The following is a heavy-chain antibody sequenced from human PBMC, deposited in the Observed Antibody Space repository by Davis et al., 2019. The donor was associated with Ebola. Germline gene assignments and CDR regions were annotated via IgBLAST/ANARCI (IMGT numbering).Heavy chain of an antibody. CDR3: ARAPDYYYYYGMDV. V-gene: IGHV1-69*06. CDR2: IIPIFGTA. CDR1: GGTFSSYA. J-gene: IGHJ6*02. Sequence: AASVKVSCKASGGTFSSYAISWVRQAPGQGLEWMGGIIPIFGTANYAQKFQGRVTITADKSTSTAYMELSSLRSEDTAVYYCARAPDYYYYYGMDVWGQGTTVTVSS.